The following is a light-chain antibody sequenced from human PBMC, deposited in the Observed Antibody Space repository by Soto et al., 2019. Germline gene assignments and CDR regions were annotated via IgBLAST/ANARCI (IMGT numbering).Light chain of an antibody. CDR1: SSDIGRHDY. J-gene: IGLJ2*01. CDR3: SSYSSGSTLLL. CDR2: EVI. V-gene: IGLV2-14*01. Sequence: QSVLTQPASVSGPPGQSITISCTGSSSDIGRHDYVSWYQHHPGKVPKVIIYEVIHRPSGVSNRFSGSKSGNTASLTISGLQAADEADYYCSSYSSGSTLLLFGGGTKLTVL.